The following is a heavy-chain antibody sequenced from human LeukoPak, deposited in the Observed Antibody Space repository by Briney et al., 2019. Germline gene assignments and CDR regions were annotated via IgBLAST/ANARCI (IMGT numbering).Heavy chain of an antibody. CDR2: IGAGGTFT. CDR1: GFTFSSYV. D-gene: IGHD1-1*01. J-gene: IGHJ4*02. V-gene: IGHV3-23*01. CDR3: AKDLDHNTYWNYFAY. Sequence: GGSLRLSCTASGFTFSSYVVDWVRQAPGKGLEWVSGIGAGGTFTYYADSVKGRFTIFRDNSRNTLYLQMNSLRADDTAVYYCAKDLDHNTYWNYFAYWGRASMVNVSS.